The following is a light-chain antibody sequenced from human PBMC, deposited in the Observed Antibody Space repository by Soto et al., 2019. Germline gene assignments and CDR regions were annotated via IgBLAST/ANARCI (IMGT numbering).Light chain of an antibody. CDR1: QSVSSSY. Sequence: EIVLMQSPGTLSLSPGEKATLSCRASQSVSSSYLAWYQQKPGQAPRLLIYGASSRATGIPDRFSVSGSGTDFTLTISRLEPEDFAVYDCQQFGSSYTFGQGTKLEIK. CDR3: QQFGSSYT. V-gene: IGKV3-20*01. CDR2: GAS. J-gene: IGKJ2*01.